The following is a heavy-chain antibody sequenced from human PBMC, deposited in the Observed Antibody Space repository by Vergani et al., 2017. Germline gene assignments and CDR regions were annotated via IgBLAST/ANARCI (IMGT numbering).Heavy chain of an antibody. J-gene: IGHJ4*02. CDR2: IKQDGSEK. Sequence: EVQLLESGGGLVQPGGSLRLSCAASGFTFSSYAMSWVRQAPGKGLEWVANIKQDGSEKYYVDSVKGRFTISRDNAKNSLYLQMNSLRAEDTAVYYCARSYTALTQNDYWGQGTLVTVSS. CDR3: ARSYTALTQNDY. V-gene: IGHV3-7*03. CDR1: GFTFSSYA.